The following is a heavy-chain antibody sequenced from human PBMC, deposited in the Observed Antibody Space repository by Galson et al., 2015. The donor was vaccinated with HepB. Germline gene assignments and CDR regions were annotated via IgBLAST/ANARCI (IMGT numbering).Heavy chain of an antibody. J-gene: IGHJ4*02. CDR3: AKIPGIAVAGSEDY. Sequence: SLRLSCAASGFTFSSAAMSWVRQAPGKGLEWVSAISGSGGSTYYADSAKGRFTISRDNSKNTLYLQMNSLRAEDTAVYYCAKIPGIAVAGSEDYWGQGTLATVSS. D-gene: IGHD6-19*01. CDR1: GFTFSSAA. V-gene: IGHV3-23*01. CDR2: ISGSGGST.